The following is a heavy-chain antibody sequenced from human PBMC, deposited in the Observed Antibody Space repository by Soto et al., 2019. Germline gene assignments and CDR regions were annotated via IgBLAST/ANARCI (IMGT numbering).Heavy chain of an antibody. CDR2: IYSSGST. J-gene: IGHJ4*02. CDR1: GGSISSGGYY. Sequence: TLCLTWSVSGGSISSGGYYWGLIRQHPGKGVECIGYIYSSGSTYYNRSLESRVTISVDTSKNQFSLTMNSVTAADTAVSFCAREYRSGGYRGFDYWGQGTLVNAPQ. V-gene: IGHV4-31*02. CDR3: AREYRSGGYRGFDY. D-gene: IGHD6-19*01.